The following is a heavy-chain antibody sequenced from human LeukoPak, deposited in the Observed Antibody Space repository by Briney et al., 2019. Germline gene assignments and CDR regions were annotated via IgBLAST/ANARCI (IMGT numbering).Heavy chain of an antibody. CDR3: TTRRGYCSGGSCYPGYYGMDV. Sequence: SGGSLRLSCAASGFTFSNAWMSWVRQAPGKGLEWVGRIKSKTDGGTTDYAAPVKGRFTISSDDSKNTLYLQMNSLKTEDTAVYYCTTRRGYCSGGSCYPGYYGMDVWGQGTTVTVSS. D-gene: IGHD2-15*01. CDR2: IKSKTDGGTT. CDR1: GFTFSNAW. J-gene: IGHJ6*02. V-gene: IGHV3-15*01.